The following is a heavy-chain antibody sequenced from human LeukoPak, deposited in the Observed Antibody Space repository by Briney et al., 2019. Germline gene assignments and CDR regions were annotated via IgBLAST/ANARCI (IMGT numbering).Heavy chain of an antibody. D-gene: IGHD2/OR15-2a*01. V-gene: IGHV3-13*01. CDR2: VGTVGDI. CDR1: GLTFRTND. CDR3: TRGHYLGFEP. Sequence: AGGSLRLSCEASGLTFRTNDFHWVRQAPGKGLEWVSGVGTVGDIYYADSVRGRFTLSREDAKNSLLLQMNSLRVEDTAVYYCTRGHYLGFEPWGQGVLVTVSA. J-gene: IGHJ5*02.